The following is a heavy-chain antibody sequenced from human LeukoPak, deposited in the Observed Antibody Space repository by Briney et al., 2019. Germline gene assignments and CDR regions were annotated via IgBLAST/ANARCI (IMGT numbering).Heavy chain of an antibody. Sequence: SETLSLTCTVSGYSISSGYYWGWIRQPPGKGLEWIGSIYHSGSTYYNPSLKSRVTISVDTSKNQFSLKLSSVTAADTAVYYCATSGYYTSLDYWGQGTLVTVSS. CDR3: ATSGYYTSLDY. D-gene: IGHD3-3*01. V-gene: IGHV4-38-2*02. J-gene: IGHJ4*02. CDR2: IYHSGST. CDR1: GYSISSGYY.